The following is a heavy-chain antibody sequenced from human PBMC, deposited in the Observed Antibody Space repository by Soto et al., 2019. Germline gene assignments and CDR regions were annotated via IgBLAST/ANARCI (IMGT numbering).Heavy chain of an antibody. CDR2: ISYDGSNK. D-gene: IGHD3-22*01. V-gene: IGHV3-30-3*01. J-gene: IGHJ6*02. CDR1: GFTFSSYA. CDR3: AREKGDSSGYYPTYGMDV. Sequence: QVQLVESGGGVVQPGRSLRLYCAASGFTFSSYAMHWVRQAPGKGLEWVAVISYDGSNKYYADSVKGRFTISRDNSKNTLYLQMNSLRAEDTAVYYCAREKGDSSGYYPTYGMDVWGQGTTVTVSS.